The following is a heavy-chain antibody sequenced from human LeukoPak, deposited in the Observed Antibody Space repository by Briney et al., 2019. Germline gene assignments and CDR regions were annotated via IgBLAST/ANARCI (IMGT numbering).Heavy chain of an antibody. CDR3: AREILGGFNPGAY. J-gene: IGHJ4*02. CDR2: IHRSGSP. D-gene: IGHD1-14*01. V-gene: IGHV4-4*03. CDR1: LDSTTSNF. Sequence: PPETLSLTCTVSLDSTTSNFWSWVRQPPGKGLEWIGEIHRSGSPNYNPSLQSRVTISIDRSRNQIVLELSSVTAADTAVYYCAREILGGFNPGAYWAQGTLVTVSS.